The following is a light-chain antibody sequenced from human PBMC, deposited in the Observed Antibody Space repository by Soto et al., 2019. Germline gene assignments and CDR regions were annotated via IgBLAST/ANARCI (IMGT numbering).Light chain of an antibody. CDR2: AAS. J-gene: IGKJ1*01. Sequence: DIQMTQSPPSLSASVGNRVTITCRASQSIDSFLNWYQLKPGKVPKLLIYAASSLQSGVPSRFSGSGSGTDFTLTISSLQPEDFATYYCQQSYNTPRTFGQGTKVEIK. V-gene: IGKV1-39*01. CDR3: QQSYNTPRT. CDR1: QSIDSF.